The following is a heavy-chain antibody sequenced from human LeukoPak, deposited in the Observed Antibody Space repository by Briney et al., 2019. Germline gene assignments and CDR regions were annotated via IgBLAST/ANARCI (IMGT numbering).Heavy chain of an antibody. CDR3: ASGGPQYYFDF. CDR2: INYSGST. V-gene: IGHV4-59*12. D-gene: IGHD3-10*01. CDR1: GGSISSYY. J-gene: IGHJ4*02. Sequence: SETLSLTCAVSGGSISSYYWSWIRQPPGQGLEWIGYINYSGSTNYNPSLKSRVTISVDTSKNQFYLKLSSVTAADTAVYYCASGGPQYYFDFGGEGTLVTVSS.